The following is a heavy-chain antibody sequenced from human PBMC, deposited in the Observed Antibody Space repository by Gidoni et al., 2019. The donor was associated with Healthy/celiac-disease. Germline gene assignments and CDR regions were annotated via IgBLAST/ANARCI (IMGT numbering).Heavy chain of an antibody. J-gene: IGHJ4*02. V-gene: IGHV3-13*01. Sequence: EVQLVESGGGLVQHGGSLRLSCAASGFTFSSYDMHWVRQATGKGLEWVSAIGTAGDTYYPGSVKGRFTISRENAKNSLYLQMNSLRAGDTAVYYCARGNPYSYFFDYWGQGTLVTVSS. CDR2: IGTAGDT. CDR3: ARGNPYSYFFDY. D-gene: IGHD5-18*01. CDR1: GFTFSSYD.